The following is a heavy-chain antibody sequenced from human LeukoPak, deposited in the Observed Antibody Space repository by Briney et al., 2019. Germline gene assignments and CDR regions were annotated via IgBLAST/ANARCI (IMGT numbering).Heavy chain of an antibody. D-gene: IGHD2-2*01. CDR1: GFTFSSYW. CDR2: IKQDGSEK. J-gene: IGHJ2*01. CDR3: ARDRSQAVPAAHWYFDL. V-gene: IGHV3-7*01. Sequence: PGGSLRLSCAASGFTFSSYWMSWVRQAPGKGLEWVANIKQDGSEKYYVDSVKGRFTISRDNAKNSLYLQMNSLRAEDTAVYYCARDRSQAVPAAHWYFDLWGRGTLVTVSS.